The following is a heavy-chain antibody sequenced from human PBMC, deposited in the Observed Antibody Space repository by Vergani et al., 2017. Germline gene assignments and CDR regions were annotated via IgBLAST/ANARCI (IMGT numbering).Heavy chain of an antibody. CDR2: IYWNDDQ. CDR1: GFSLNTRGVS. J-gene: IGHJ6*03. CDR3: VYXKNEGGNTGCFYPFCYYYYLGV. D-gene: IGHD1-26*01. Sequence: QITLKESGPTLVKPTQTLTLTCTFSGFSLNTRGVSVAWIRQPPGKALDWLALIYWNDDQHYSPSLNNRVTITKDTSKNQVVLTMTNMDYVDTGTYYCVYXKNEGGNTGCFYPFCYYYYLGVWGKGTPVTVSS. V-gene: IGHV2-5*04.